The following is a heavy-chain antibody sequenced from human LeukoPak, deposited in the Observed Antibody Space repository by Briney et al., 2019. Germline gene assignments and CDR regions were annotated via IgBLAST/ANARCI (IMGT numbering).Heavy chain of an antibody. CDR3: AREDYIAVAGYFDY. CDR1: GFTFSSYG. Sequence: GGSLRLSCAASGFTFSSYGMHWVRQAPGKGLEWVAVIWYDGSNKYYADSVRGRFTISRDNSKNTLYLQMNSLRAEDTAVYYCAREDYIAVAGYFDYWGQGTLVTVSS. V-gene: IGHV3-33*01. J-gene: IGHJ4*02. CDR2: IWYDGSNK. D-gene: IGHD6-19*01.